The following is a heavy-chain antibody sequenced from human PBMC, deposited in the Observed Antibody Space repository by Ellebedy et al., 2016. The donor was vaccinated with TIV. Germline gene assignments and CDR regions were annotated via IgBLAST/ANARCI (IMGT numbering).Heavy chain of an antibody. D-gene: IGHD2-2*01. V-gene: IGHV3-74*01. Sequence: GGSLRLSCAASGFTFSSYWMHWVRQAPGKGLVWVSRMNTDGSSISYADSVKGRFTISRDNAKNTLYLQMNSLRAEDTAVYYSARGGLPAAKDFWGQGTLVTVSS. CDR1: GFTFSSYW. CDR3: ARGGLPAAKDF. J-gene: IGHJ4*02. CDR2: MNTDGSSI.